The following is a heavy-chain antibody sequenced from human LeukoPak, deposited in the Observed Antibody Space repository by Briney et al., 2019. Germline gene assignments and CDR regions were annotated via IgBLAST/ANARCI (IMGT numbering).Heavy chain of an antibody. CDR1: GFTFSTDS. CDR3: ARGGYNHAFDI. D-gene: IGHD5-24*01. Sequence: KTGGSLRLSCAASGFTFSTDSMNWVRQARGKGLEWVSSISSSGSYMYYADSVKGRFTISRDNAKNSLYLQMNSLGAEDTAVYYCARGGYNHAFDIWGQGTVVTVSS. CDR2: ISSSGSYM. J-gene: IGHJ3*02. V-gene: IGHV3-21*01.